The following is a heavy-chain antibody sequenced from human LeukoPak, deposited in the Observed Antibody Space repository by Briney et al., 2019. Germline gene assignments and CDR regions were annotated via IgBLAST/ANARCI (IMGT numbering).Heavy chain of an antibody. V-gene: IGHV1-2*02. CDR3: ARVPGPYTTSRFDF. CDR1: GYTFTGYY. Sequence: ASVKVSCKTSGYTFTGYYLHWVRQAPGQRPEWMGRIDPDSGGTHYGQKFQGRVTVTRDTSITTVYMELSGLTSDDTAVYYCARVPGPYTTSRFDFWGQGTLVTVSS. J-gene: IGHJ4*02. CDR2: IDPDSGGT. D-gene: IGHD2-2*02.